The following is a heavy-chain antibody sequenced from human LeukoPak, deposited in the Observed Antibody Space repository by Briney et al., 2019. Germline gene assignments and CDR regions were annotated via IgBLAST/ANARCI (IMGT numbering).Heavy chain of an antibody. D-gene: IGHD3-10*01. V-gene: IGHV1-3*04. Sequence: ASVKVSCKASGYTFTAYTMHWVRQSPGQRLEWMGWINTGNGNTKYSQKFQGWVTMTRDTSISTAYMELSRLRSDDTAVYYCATAMAPGWFDYWGQGTLVTVSS. CDR3: ATAMAPGWFDY. CDR1: GYTFTAYT. CDR2: INTGNGNT. J-gene: IGHJ4*02.